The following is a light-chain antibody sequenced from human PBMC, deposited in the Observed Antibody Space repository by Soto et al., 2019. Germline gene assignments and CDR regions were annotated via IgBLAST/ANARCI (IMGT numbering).Light chain of an antibody. CDR1: QSVSNSY. J-gene: IGKJ5*01. V-gene: IGKV3-20*01. Sequence: EIVLTQSPGTLSLSPGERATLSCRASQSVSNSYVAWYQQKSGQAPRLLIYDTSSRVTGIPDRFSGSGSGTDFTLTISRLEPEDFAVFYCQQYGTSEIIVGQGTRLEI. CDR2: DTS. CDR3: QQYGTSEII.